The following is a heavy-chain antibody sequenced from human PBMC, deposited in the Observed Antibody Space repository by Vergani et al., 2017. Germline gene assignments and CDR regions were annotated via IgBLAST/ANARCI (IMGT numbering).Heavy chain of an antibody. D-gene: IGHD3-3*01. CDR2: IYYSGST. CDR1: GGSISSSSYY. J-gene: IGHJ5*02. V-gene: IGHV4-39*01. Sequence: QLQLQESGPGLVKPSETLSLTCTVSGGSISSSSYYWGWIRQPPGKGLEWIGSIYYSGSTYYNPSLKSRVTISVDTSKNQCSLKLSSVTAADTAVYYCARPRPIYDFWSGGPSHGWFDPWGQGTLVTVSS. CDR3: ARPRPIYDFWSGGPSHGWFDP.